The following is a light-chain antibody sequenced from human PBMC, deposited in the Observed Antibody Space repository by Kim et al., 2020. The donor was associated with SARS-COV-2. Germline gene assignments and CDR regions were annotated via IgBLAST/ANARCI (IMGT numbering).Light chain of an antibody. V-gene: IGKV3D-11*01. CDR3: QQRSNWLT. CDR1: QGVSSY. CDR2: DAS. Sequence: EIVLTQSPATLSLSPEERATLSCRASQGVSSYLAWYQQKPGQAPRLLIYDASNRATGIPARFSGSGPGTDFTLTISSLEPEDFAVYYCQQRSNWLTFGQGTRLEIK. J-gene: IGKJ5*01.